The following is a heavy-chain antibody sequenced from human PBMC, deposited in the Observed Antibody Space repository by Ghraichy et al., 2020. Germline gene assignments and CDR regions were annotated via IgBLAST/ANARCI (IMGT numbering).Heavy chain of an antibody. V-gene: IGHV3-11*01. J-gene: IGHJ6*03. CDR3: AREMLTGTYYYYYYMDG. D-gene: IGHD1-20*01. CDR1: GFTFSDYY. Sequence: GGSLRLSCAASGFTFSDYYMSWIRQAPGKGLEWVSYISSSGSTIYYADSVKGRFTISRDNAKNSLYLQMNSLRAEDTAVYYCAREMLTGTYYYYYYMDGWGKGTTVTVSS. CDR2: ISSSGSTI.